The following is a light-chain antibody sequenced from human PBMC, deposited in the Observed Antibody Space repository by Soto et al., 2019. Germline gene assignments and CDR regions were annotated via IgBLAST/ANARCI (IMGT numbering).Light chain of an antibody. CDR1: SDDVGGYNY. Sequence: QSGLTQPASVSGSPGQSITISCTGTSDDVGGYNYVSWYQHHPGKTPKLIIYEVSNRPSGVSNRFSGSKSGNTASLTISGLQSEDEADYFCSSYTTSTTQVFGGGTKLTVL. CDR3: SSYTTSTTQV. CDR2: EVS. V-gene: IGLV2-14*01. J-gene: IGLJ2*01.